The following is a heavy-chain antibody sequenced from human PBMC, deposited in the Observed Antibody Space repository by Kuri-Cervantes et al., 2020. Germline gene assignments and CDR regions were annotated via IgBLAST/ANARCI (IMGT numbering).Heavy chain of an antibody. CDR2: INNNGST. CDR3: AAFNSAGYYVDY. V-gene: IGHV4-34*01. D-gene: IGHD6-13*01. Sequence: ESLKISCAVYGGSFSGYYWSWIRQPPGKGLEWIGEINNNGSTNYNPYLKSRVTILVDTSNNQLSLQLSPVTAPNTAVYYGAAFNSAGYYVDYWGQGTLVTVSS. J-gene: IGHJ4*02. CDR1: GGSFSGYY.